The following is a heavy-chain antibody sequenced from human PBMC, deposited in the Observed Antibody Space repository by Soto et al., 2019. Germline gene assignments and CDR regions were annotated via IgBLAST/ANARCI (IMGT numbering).Heavy chain of an antibody. D-gene: IGHD6-13*01. CDR1: GFTFSTCV. CDR2: SSVSDTGT. V-gene: IGHV3-23*01. J-gene: IGHJ4*02. CDR3: EKGLMTGRWYADD. Sequence: EVHLLESGGGFVHPGESLRLSCGSSGFTFSTCVMTWVRQAPGKGLEWVSCSSVSDTGTYYSDSVNVLFNISRDNSKNTMYLQMKTLRFEDQGVYYCEKGLMTGRWYADDWGQGNLFTVSS.